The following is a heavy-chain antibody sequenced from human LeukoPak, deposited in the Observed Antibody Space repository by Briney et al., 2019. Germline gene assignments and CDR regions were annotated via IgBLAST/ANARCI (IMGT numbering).Heavy chain of an antibody. CDR3: AKDKTTLGNFDY. CDR1: GFTFSSYS. J-gene: IGHJ4*02. CDR2: ISSSSSYI. V-gene: IGHV3-21*04. Sequence: GGSLRLSCAASGFTFSSYSMNWVRQAPGKGLEWVSSISSSSSYIYYADSVKGRFTISRDNAKNSLYLQMNSLRAEDTALYYCAKDKTTLGNFDYWGQGTLVTVSS. D-gene: IGHD2-15*01.